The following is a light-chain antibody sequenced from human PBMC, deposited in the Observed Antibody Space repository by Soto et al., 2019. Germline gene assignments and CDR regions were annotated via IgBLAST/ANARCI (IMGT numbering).Light chain of an antibody. Sequence: QSVLTQPPSVSGAPGQRVSISCSGSSSNIGAGFDVHWYQQFPGAAPKLLIYSDVNRPSGVPYRFSASKSGTSASLTITGLQTEDEAHYYCAAWDDSLDGLYVFGTGTKLTVL. J-gene: IGLJ1*01. CDR2: SDV. V-gene: IGLV1-40*01. CDR1: SSNIGAGFD. CDR3: AAWDDSLDGLYV.